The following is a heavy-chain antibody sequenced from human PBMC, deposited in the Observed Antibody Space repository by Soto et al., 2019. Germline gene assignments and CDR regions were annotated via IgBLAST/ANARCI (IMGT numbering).Heavy chain of an antibody. CDR1: GYSFTNND. CDR2: MNPGSGDT. CDR3: ARMETFGSLNWFDP. J-gene: IGHJ5*02. Sequence: ASVKVSFKACGYSFTNNDVSWMRQATGQGLEWMGWMNPGSGDTGYAQKFQGRVTMARDISIATAYMELSSLRSDDTAIYYCARMETFGSLNWFDPWGQGTLVTVSS. V-gene: IGHV1-8*01. D-gene: IGHD3-16*01.